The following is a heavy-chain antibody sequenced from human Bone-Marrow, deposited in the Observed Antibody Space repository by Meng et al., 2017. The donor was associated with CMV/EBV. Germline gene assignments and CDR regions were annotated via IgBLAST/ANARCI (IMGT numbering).Heavy chain of an antibody. D-gene: IGHD6-6*01. CDR1: GFTFNAYG. CDR3: AKESLAARHYYYGMDV. J-gene: IGHJ6*02. V-gene: IGHV3-33*06. CDR2: MWYDGSNK. Sequence: GESLKIPCAASGFTFNAYGMHWVRQAPGKGLEWVAVMWYDGSNKYYADSVKGRFTISRDNSKNTLYLQMDSLRAEDTAVYYCAKESLAARHYYYGMDVWGQGTTVTVSS.